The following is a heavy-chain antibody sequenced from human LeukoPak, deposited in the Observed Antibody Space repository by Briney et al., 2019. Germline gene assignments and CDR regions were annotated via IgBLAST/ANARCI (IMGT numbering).Heavy chain of an antibody. Sequence: GGSLRLSCVASGFTSSSYWMSWVRQAPGKGLEWVANINQDGSGKYYVDSVKGRFTISRDNAKNSLYLQMNSLRAEDTAVYYCARGIRLSGWQYYFDYWGQGTLVTVSS. CDR3: ARGIRLSGWQYYFDY. J-gene: IGHJ4*02. V-gene: IGHV3-7*03. CDR1: GFTSSSYW. CDR2: INQDGSGK. D-gene: IGHD6-19*01.